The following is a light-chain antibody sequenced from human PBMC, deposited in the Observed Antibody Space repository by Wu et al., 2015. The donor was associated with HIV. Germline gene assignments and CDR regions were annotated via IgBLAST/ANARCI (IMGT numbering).Light chain of an antibody. Sequence: ETILTQSPVTLSLSPGERAALSCRASQSVDSQLAWYQQKPGQAPRLLIYDASKRVAGIPARFSGSGSGTDFTLTISSLEPEDFAVYYCQQRNNWLTFGGGTRVE. CDR3: QQRNNWLT. CDR2: DAS. J-gene: IGKJ4*01. V-gene: IGKV3-11*01. CDR1: QSVDSQ.